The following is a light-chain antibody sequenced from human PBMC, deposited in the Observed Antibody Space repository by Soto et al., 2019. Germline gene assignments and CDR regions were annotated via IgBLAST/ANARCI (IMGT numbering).Light chain of an antibody. CDR1: QGISSY. Sequence: DIQLTQSPSLLSASVGDRVAISCRASQGISSYLAWYQQKPGKAPKLLIQGASTLQSGVPSRFSGSRSGTEFTLTISSLQPEDFATYYCQQLDSSPYTFGQGTKLEMK. V-gene: IGKV1-9*01. J-gene: IGKJ2*01. CDR2: GAS. CDR3: QQLDSSPYT.